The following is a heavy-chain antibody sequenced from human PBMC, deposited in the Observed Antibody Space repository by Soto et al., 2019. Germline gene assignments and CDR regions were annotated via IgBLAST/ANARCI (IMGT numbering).Heavy chain of an antibody. D-gene: IGHD3-10*01. CDR2: IYNSGST. V-gene: IGHV4-59*01. CDR1: GGSISTYY. J-gene: IGHJ4*02. CDR3: ARAQVTMVRGILAS. Sequence: SETLSLTCTVSGGSISTYYGSWIRQPPGKGLEWVAYIYNSGSTNYNPSLKSRVTISVDTSQNQFSLKVSSVTAADTAVYYCARAQVTMVRGILASGGQGTLVTVSS.